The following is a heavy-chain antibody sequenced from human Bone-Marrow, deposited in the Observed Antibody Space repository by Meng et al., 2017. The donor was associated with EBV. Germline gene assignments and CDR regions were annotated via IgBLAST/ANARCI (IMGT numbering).Heavy chain of an antibody. J-gene: IGHJ4*02. CDR3: AGSVLCRGGSCSLFDY. V-gene: IGHV4-34*01. CDR1: GGSFSGYY. Sequence: QVQLQQGGAGLLKPSEPLSLTCAVYGGSFSGYYWSWIRQPPGKGLEWIGEINHSGSTNYNPSLKSRVTISVDTSKNQFSLKLSSVTAADTAVYYCAGSVLCRGGSCSLFDYWGQGTLVTVSS. CDR2: INHSGST. D-gene: IGHD2-15*01.